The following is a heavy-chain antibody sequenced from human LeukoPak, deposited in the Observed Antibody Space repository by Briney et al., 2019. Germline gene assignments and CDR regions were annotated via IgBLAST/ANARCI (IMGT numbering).Heavy chain of an antibody. Sequence: SETLSLTCAVSGVSFNDYYWSWVRQTPGKGLEWIGEINHSGYTNDSPSLKSRVTLSIDTSRNQFSLNLRSVSVAAAGIYFCTRMTSGHDYWGQGTLVTVSS. D-gene: IGHD3-10*01. CDR2: INHSGYT. V-gene: IGHV4-34*01. J-gene: IGHJ4*02. CDR1: GVSFNDYY. CDR3: TRMTSGHDY.